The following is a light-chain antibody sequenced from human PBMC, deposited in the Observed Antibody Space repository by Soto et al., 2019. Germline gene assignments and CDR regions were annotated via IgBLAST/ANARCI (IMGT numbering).Light chain of an antibody. CDR1: QSVSRY. CDR3: QQRTNCLVS. V-gene: IGKV3-11*01. J-gene: IGKJ1*01. Sequence: EIVLTQSRVTLSLSPGERATLSCRASQSVSRYLAWYQQKPGQAPRLLIYDTSIWATGIAARFSGSGSGTDFTITINSLAEEVFASYCCQQRTNCLVSFGQGTKIEIK. CDR2: DTS.